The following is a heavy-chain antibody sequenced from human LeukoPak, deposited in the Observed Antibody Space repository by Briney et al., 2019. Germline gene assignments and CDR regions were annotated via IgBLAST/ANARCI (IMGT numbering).Heavy chain of an antibody. CDR2: IYSGGST. CDR1: GFTFSSNY. CDR3: ARGGEGHGLLYFDWFSD. D-gene: IGHD3-9*01. V-gene: IGHV3-53*01. Sequence: GGSLRLSCAASGFTFSSNYMSWVRQAPGKGLEWVSVIYSGGSTYYAVAVKGRFTIPRDNSKNTLYLQMNSLRAEDTAVYYCARGGEGHGLLYFDWFSDWGQGTLVTVSS. J-gene: IGHJ4*02.